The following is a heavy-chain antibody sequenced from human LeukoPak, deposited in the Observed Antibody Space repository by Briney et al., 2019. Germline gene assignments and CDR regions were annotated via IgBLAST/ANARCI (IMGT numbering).Heavy chain of an antibody. CDR2: IYPGDSDT. V-gene: IGHV5-51*01. CDR1: GYSFTSYW. Sequence: GESLKISCKGSGYSFTSYWIGWVRQMPGKGLEWMGIIYPGDSDTRYSPSFQGQVTISADKSISTVYLQWSSLKASDTAMYYCASDLGQDGSGSYYDYWGQGTLVTVSS. D-gene: IGHD3-10*01. J-gene: IGHJ4*02. CDR3: ASDLGQDGSGSYYDY.